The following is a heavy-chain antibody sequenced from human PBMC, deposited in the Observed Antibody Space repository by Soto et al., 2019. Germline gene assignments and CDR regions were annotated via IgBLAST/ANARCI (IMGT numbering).Heavy chain of an antibody. CDR1: GGSVSSGSYY. CDR3: ARVFQRGSFDP. CDR2: IYYSGST. V-gene: IGHV4-61*01. Sequence: QVQLQESGPGLVKPSETLSLTCTVSGGSVSSGSYYWSWIRQPPGKGLEWIGYIYYSGSTTYNPSLKSRVTISVDTSKNQFSLKLSSVTAADTAVYYCARVFQRGSFDPWGQGTLVTVSS. J-gene: IGHJ5*02.